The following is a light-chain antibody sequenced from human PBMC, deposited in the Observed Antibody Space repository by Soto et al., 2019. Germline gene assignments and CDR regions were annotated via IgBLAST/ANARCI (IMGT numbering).Light chain of an antibody. V-gene: IGKV3-20*01. J-gene: IGKJ5*01. CDR1: QSVSSN. Sequence: ELVMAQSPATLSVSPREKDTLSWRASQSVSSNLAWYQQKPGQAPRLLIYGASSRATGIPDRFSGSGSGTDFTLTISRLEPEDFAVYYCQQYGSSSITFGQGTRLEIK. CDR2: GAS. CDR3: QQYGSSSIT.